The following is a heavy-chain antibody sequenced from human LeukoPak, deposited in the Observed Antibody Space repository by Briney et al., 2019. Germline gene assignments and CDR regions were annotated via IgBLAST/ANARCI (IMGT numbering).Heavy chain of an antibody. D-gene: IGHD5-18*01. CDR2: IKQDGSEK. Sequence: GGSLRLSCAASGFTFSSYWMSWVRQAPGKGLEWVANIKQDGSEKYYVDSVKGRYTISRDNAKKSMYLQMNSLRAEDTAVYYCARHLSGVTGYTYGRGIDYWGQGTLVTVSS. CDR1: GFTFSSYW. V-gene: IGHV3-7*01. CDR3: ARHLSGVTGYTYGRGIDY. J-gene: IGHJ4*02.